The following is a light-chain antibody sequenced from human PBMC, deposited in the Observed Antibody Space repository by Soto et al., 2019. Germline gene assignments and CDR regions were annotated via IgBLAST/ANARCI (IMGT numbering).Light chain of an antibody. CDR3: QHYVTSLTT. Sequence: EILMTQSPPTLSLSPGERATLSCRASQTISTNLAWYQQKAGQAPRLLIYGASIRVTGIPDRFIGSGSGTDFTLTISRLEPEDVAVYYCQHYVTSLTTLGQGTKVDIK. V-gene: IGKV3-20*01. J-gene: IGKJ1*01. CDR1: QTISTN. CDR2: GAS.